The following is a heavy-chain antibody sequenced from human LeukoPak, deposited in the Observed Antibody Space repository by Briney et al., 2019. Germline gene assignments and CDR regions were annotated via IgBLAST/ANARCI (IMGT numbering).Heavy chain of an antibody. CDR2: ISSSSATI. V-gene: IGHV3-48*04. J-gene: IGHJ4*02. Sequence: GGSLRLSCVASGFTFNTYSMNWFRQAPGKGLEWISYISSSSATIYYADSVRGRFTISRDNAKNSLYLQMNSLRAEDTAVYYCARGRDLFDSWGQGTLVIVSS. CDR3: ARGRDLFDS. CDR1: GFTFNTYS.